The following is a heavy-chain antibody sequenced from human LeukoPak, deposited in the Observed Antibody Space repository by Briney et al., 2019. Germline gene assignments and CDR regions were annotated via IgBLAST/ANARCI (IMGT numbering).Heavy chain of an antibody. Sequence: GGSLRLSCVASGFTSSSYWMHWVRQAPGKGLVWVSRIVPFGSITSYADSVQGLFTISTDNAKNTLYLQMNSLRAEDTAVYYCARDRYCSSASCYGGDYWGQGTLVTVSS. CDR2: IVPFGSIT. CDR1: GFTSSSYW. D-gene: IGHD2-2*01. J-gene: IGHJ4*02. V-gene: IGHV3-74*01. CDR3: ARDRYCSSASCYGGDY.